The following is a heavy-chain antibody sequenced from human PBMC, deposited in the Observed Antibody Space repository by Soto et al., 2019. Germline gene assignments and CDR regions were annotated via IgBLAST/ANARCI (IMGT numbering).Heavy chain of an antibody. CDR1: GGTFNSYA. CDR3: ASHWGQAKRYYYYGMDV. CDR2: IIPIFGTA. V-gene: IGHV1-69*12. D-gene: IGHD7-27*01. Sequence: QVQLVQSGAEVKKPGSSVKVSCKASGGTFNSYAISWVRQAPGQGLEWMGGIIPIFGTADYAQKFQGRITITADESKSTAYMELSSVRAEDTAVYYCASHWGQAKRYYYYGMDVWGQGTTVTVSS. J-gene: IGHJ6*02.